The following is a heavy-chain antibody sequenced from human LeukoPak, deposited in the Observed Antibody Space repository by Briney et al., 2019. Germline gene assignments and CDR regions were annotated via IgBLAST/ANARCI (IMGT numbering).Heavy chain of an antibody. Sequence: GGSLRLSCAASGFTFSSYWMSWVRQAPGKGLEWVANIKQDGSEKYYVDSVKGRFTISRDNAKNSLYLQMNSLRAEDTAVYYCARDGRIRFGELSIVYWYFDLWGRGTLVTVSS. CDR1: GFTFSSYW. CDR3: ARDGRIRFGELSIVYWYFDL. J-gene: IGHJ2*01. D-gene: IGHD3-10*01. V-gene: IGHV3-7*01. CDR2: IKQDGSEK.